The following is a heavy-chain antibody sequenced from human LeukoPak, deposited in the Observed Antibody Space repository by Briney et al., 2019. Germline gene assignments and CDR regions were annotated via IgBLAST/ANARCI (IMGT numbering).Heavy chain of an antibody. V-gene: IGHV3-7*01. CDR3: ATCPTDKYDDDHADY. J-gene: IGHJ4*02. Sequence: GGSLRLSCAAAGFMVNNYWMSWVRQAPGKGLEWVANIKEDGSEKYYVDSVKGRFTISRDNAKNLLYLQMNSLRAEDTAVYYCATCPTDKYDDDHADYWGQGSLVTVSS. CDR1: GFMVNNYW. D-gene: IGHD3-3*01. CDR2: IKEDGSEK.